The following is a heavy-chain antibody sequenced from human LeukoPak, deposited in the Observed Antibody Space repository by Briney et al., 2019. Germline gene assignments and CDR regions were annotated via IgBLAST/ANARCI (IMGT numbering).Heavy chain of an antibody. V-gene: IGHV4-38-2*02. CDR1: GYSISSGYY. D-gene: IGHD1-26*01. Sequence: PSETLSLTCTVSGYSISSGYYWGWIRQPPGKGLEWIGSIYHSGSTYYNASLKSRVTISADTSKNQFSLKLNSVTAADTAVYYCATFIVGTTGRDYWGQGTLVTVSS. CDR3: ATFIVGTTGRDY. CDR2: IYHSGST. J-gene: IGHJ4*02.